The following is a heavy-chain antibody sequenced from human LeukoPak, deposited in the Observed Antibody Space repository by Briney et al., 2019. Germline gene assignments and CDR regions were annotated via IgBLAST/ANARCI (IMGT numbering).Heavy chain of an antibody. V-gene: IGHV1-24*01. J-gene: IGHJ6*02. D-gene: IGHD5-18*01. Sequence: ASVKVSCKVSGYTLTELSMHWVRQAPGKGLEGMGGFDPEDGETIYAQKFQGRVTMTEDTSTDTAYMELSSLRSEDTAVYYCATIPHTDMGYYYGMDVWGQGTTVTVSS. CDR1: GYTLTELS. CDR3: ATIPHTDMGYYYGMDV. CDR2: FDPEDGET.